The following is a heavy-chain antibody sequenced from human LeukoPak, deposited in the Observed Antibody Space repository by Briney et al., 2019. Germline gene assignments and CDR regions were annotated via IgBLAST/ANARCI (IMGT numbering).Heavy chain of an antibody. Sequence: SGPTLVNPTQTLTLTCTFSGFSLSASGVGVGWIRQPPGKALEWLALIYWDDDKLYSPSLKSRLTITKDTSKNQVVLTMTNMDPVDTATYYCARTEIYCTNGVCYNGYYFDYWGQGTLVTVSS. CDR2: IYWDDDK. D-gene: IGHD2-8*01. J-gene: IGHJ4*02. V-gene: IGHV2-5*02. CDR1: GFSLSASGVG. CDR3: ARTEIYCTNGVCYNGYYFDY.